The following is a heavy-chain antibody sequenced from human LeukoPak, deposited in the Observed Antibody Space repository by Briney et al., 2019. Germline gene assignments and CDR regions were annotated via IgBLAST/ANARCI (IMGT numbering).Heavy chain of an antibody. Sequence: GGSLRLSCAASGFTYSSYWMHWVRQTPGKGLVWVSRINSDGSSTSYADSVKGRFTISRDNTKNTLYLQMNSLRAEDTAVYYCARVSGSYGIDYWGQGTLVTVSS. CDR3: ARVSGSYGIDY. D-gene: IGHD1-26*01. V-gene: IGHV3-74*01. CDR2: INSDGSST. J-gene: IGHJ4*02. CDR1: GFTYSSYW.